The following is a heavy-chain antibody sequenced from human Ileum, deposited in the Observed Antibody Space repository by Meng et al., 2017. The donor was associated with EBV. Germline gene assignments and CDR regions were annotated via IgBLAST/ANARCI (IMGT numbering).Heavy chain of an antibody. V-gene: IGHV4-4*02. Sequence: VQLQGSGPGLGKPSETLSLTCAVSGGSISRRYWWSWVRQPPGKGLEWIGETSHSGSTNYSPSLKSRVTISLDKSKNQLSLKLNSVTAADTAVYYCASSYYYRSDYWGQGTLVTVSS. CDR2: TSHSGST. CDR1: GGSISRRYW. D-gene: IGHD3-10*01. CDR3: ASSYYYRSDY. J-gene: IGHJ4*02.